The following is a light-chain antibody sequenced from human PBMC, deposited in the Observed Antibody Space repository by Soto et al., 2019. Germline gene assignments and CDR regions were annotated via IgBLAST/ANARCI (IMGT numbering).Light chain of an antibody. J-gene: IGKJ1*01. V-gene: IGKV1-39*01. Sequence: DIQMTQSPSSLSASVEDRVIITCRASQSISNHLNWYQQKPGKAPKLLIFAASSLQSGVPSRFSGSRSGPDFTLTISSLQPEYFATYYCQQSYSSPPTCGQGTKVDIK. CDR1: QSISNH. CDR3: QQSYSSPPT. CDR2: AAS.